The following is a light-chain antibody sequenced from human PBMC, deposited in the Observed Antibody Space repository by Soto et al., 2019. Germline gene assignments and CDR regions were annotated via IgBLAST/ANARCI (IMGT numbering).Light chain of an antibody. J-gene: IGKJ4*01. V-gene: IGKV1-33*01. CDR1: QDITNS. CDR2: DAS. CDR3: QQYNYLPLT. Sequence: DIPMTQSPSSLSASVGDRVTITCQASQDITNSLNWYQHKPGKAPKLLIYDASNLETGVPSRFSGSQSGTDFTFTISSLQPEDIATYYCQQYNYLPLTFGGGTKVEIK.